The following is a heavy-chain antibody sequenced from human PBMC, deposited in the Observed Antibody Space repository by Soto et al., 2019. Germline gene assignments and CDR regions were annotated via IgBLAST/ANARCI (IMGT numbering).Heavy chain of an antibody. V-gene: IGHV3-7*03. CDR1: GFTFSSYW. D-gene: IGHD6-13*01. Sequence: PGGSLRRSCAASGFTFSSYWMSWVRQAPGKGLEWVANIKQDGSEKYYVDSVKGRFTISRDNAKNSLYLQMNSLRAEDTAVYYCARENSPAAAGDYYYYGMDVWGQGTTVTVSS. J-gene: IGHJ6*02. CDR3: ARENSPAAAGDYYYYGMDV. CDR2: IKQDGSEK.